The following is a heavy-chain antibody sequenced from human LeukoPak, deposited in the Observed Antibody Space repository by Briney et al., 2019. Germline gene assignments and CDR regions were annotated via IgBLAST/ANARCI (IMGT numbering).Heavy chain of an antibody. J-gene: IGHJ4*02. CDR2: INTSGGST. V-gene: IGHV1-46*01. Sequence: GASVKVSCKASGYTFTSYYMHWVRQAPGQGLEWMGIINTSGGSTSYAQKFQGRVTMTRDTSTSTVYMELSSLRSEDTAVYYCARHATSYCGGDCYSIYWGQGTLVTVSS. CDR3: ARHATSYCGGDCYSIY. D-gene: IGHD2-21*02. CDR1: GYTFTSYY.